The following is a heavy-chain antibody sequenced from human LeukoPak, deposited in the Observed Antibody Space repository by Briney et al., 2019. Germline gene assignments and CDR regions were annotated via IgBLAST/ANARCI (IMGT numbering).Heavy chain of an antibody. D-gene: IGHD5/OR15-5a*01. CDR3: ARDLYDRFDY. V-gene: IGHV3-21*01. J-gene: IGHJ4*02. Sequence: GGSLRLSCAASGFTFSSYEMNWVRQAPGKGLEWVSSISSSSSYIYYADSVKGRFTISRDNAKHSLYLQMNSLRAEDTAVYYCARDLYDRFDYWGQGTLVTVSS. CDR2: ISSSSSYI. CDR1: GFTFSSYE.